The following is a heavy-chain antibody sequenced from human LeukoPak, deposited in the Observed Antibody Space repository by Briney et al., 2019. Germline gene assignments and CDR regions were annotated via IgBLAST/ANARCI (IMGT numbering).Heavy chain of an antibody. CDR1: GGSISSYY. J-gene: IGHJ5*02. CDR3: VRSPQLDP. Sequence: PSQTLSLTCTVSGGSISSYYWSSVRQPPGKGLECIGYIQNSVTSYTDNPSLQSRVTISVDTSKNQFSLKLTSVTAADTAVYYCVRSPQLDPWGQGTLVTVSS. CDR2: IQNSVTSY. V-gene: IGHV4-59*01.